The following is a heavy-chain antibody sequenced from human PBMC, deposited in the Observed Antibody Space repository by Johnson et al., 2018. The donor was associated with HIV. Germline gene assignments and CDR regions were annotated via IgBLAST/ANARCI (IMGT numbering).Heavy chain of an antibody. CDR2: ISGGGGST. J-gene: IGHJ3*02. CDR1: GFTFSSYA. Sequence: VQLVESGGGLVQPGGSLRLSCAASGFTFSSYAMSWVRQAPGKGLEWVSGISGGGGSTYYADSVKGRFTISRDNSKNPLYPQMNSLRAEDTAVYYCAKDYGDYGFVRDAFDIWCQGTVVTVSS. CDR3: AKDYGDYGFVRDAFDI. D-gene: IGHD4-17*01. V-gene: IGHV3-23*04.